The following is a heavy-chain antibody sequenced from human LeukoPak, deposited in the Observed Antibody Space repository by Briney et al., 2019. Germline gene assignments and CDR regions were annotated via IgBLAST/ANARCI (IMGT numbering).Heavy chain of an antibody. CDR2: ISYDGSNK. V-gene: IGHV3-30*18. Sequence: GGSLRLSCAASGFTFSSYSMNWVRQAPGKGLEWVAVISYDGSNKYYADSVKGRFTISRDNSKNTLYLQMNSLRAEDTAVYYCAKDMCGGDCYTFDYWGQGTLVTVSS. CDR1: GFTFSSYS. D-gene: IGHD2-21*02. J-gene: IGHJ4*02. CDR3: AKDMCGGDCYTFDY.